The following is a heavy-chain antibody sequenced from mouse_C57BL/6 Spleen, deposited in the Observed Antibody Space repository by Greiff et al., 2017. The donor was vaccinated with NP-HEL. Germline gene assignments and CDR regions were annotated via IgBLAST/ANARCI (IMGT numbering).Heavy chain of an antibody. CDR2: INPNNGGT. V-gene: IGHV1-26*01. Sequence: EVQLQQSGPELVKPGASVKITCKASGYTFTDYYMNWVKQSPGKSLVWIGDINPNNGGTSYNQKFKSKATLTVDKSSRTAYMELRSLTSEDSAVYYCRRSYCNYDIDYWGQGTTVTVSS. CDR1: GYTFTDYY. CDR3: RRSYCNYDIDY. J-gene: IGHJ4*01. D-gene: IGHD6-5*01.